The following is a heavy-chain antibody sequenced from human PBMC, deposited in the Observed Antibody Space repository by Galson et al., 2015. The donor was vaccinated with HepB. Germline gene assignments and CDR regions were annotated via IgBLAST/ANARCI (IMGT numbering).Heavy chain of an antibody. CDR2: ISSSGSTI. D-gene: IGHD3-10*01. V-gene: IGHV3-11*01. J-gene: IGHJ4*02. CDR3: ARVRLWFGEIFDY. CDR1: GFTFSDYY. Sequence: SLRLSCAASGFTFSDYYMSWIRQAPGKGLEWVSYISSSGSTIYCADSVKGRFTISRDNAKNSLYLQMNSLRAEDTAVYYCARVRLWFGEIFDYWGQGTLVTVSS.